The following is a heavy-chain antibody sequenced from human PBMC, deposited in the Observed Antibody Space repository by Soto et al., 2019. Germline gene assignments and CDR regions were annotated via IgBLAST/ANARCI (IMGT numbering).Heavy chain of an antibody. D-gene: IGHD3-3*01. V-gene: IGHV3-30*18. J-gene: IGHJ4*02. CDR1: GFTFSSYG. CDR2: ISYDGSNR. Sequence: QVQLVESGGGVVQPGRSLRLSCAASGFTFSSYGMHWVRQAPGKGLEWVAVISYDGSNRYYADSVKGRFTISRDNSKNTLYLQMNSLRAEDTAVYYCAKSARTVLSQLRFLEWGRLDYWGQGTLVTVSS. CDR3: AKSARTVLSQLRFLEWGRLDY.